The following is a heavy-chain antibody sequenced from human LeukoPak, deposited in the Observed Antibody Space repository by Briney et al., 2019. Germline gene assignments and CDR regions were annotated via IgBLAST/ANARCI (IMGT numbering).Heavy chain of an antibody. D-gene: IGHD5-18*01. CDR3: ARHCFVDTAMVSWFDP. V-gene: IGHV4-39*01. CDR1: GGSISSYY. CDR2: IYYSGST. Sequence: SETLSLTCTVSGGSISSYYWSWIRQPPGKGLEWIGSIYYSGSTYYNPSLKSRVTISVDTSKNQFSLKLSSVTAADTAVYYCARHCFVDTAMVSWFDPWGQGTLVTVSS. J-gene: IGHJ5*02.